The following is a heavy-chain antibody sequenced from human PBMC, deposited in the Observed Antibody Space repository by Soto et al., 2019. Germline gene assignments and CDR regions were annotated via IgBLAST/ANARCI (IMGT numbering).Heavy chain of an antibody. CDR3: ARVHRKTGTSYYYSFGMDV. J-gene: IGHJ6*02. CDR1: GDSVSSNSAA. CDR2: TYYRSKWYN. D-gene: IGHD3-9*01. Sequence: PSQTLSLTCAISGDSVSSNSAAWNWIRQSPSRGLEWLGRTYYRSKWYNDYAVSVKSRITINPDTSKNQFSLKLTSVTAADTAVYYCARVHRKTGTSYYYSFGMDVWGQGTTVTVSS. V-gene: IGHV6-1*01.